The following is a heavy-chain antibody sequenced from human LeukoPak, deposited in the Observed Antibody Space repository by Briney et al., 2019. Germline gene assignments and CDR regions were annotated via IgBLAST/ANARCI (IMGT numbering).Heavy chain of an antibody. J-gene: IGHJ3*02. CDR2: INIDGSST. CDR3: ARDTYYYDSSGYSDAFDI. D-gene: IGHD3-22*01. Sequence: GGSLRLSCAASGFTFSSYWMHWVRQAPGKGLMWVSRINIDGSSTSYADSVKGRFTISRDNAKNALYLQMNSLRAEDTAVYYCARDTYYYDSSGYSDAFDIWGQGTMVTVSS. V-gene: IGHV3-74*01. CDR1: GFTFSSYW.